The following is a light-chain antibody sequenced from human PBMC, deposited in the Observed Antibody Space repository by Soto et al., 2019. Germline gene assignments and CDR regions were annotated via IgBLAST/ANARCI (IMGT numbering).Light chain of an antibody. CDR3: HQYGNSPWK. CDR1: HSGFGNY. J-gene: IGKJ1*01. CDR2: EAS. V-gene: IGKV3-20*01. Sequence: EIVLTQSPGTLSLSPGDRATLSCRASHSGFGNYLAWFQKKPGQAPRRIIYEASTRATGIPDRISGSGSGTDFTLTISRLEPEDFAVYYGHQYGNSPWKLGQETKVEIK.